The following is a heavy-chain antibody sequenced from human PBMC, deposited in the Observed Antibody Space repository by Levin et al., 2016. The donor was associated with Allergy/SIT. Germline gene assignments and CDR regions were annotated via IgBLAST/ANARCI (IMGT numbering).Heavy chain of an antibody. D-gene: IGHD2-21*01. Sequence: SETLSLTCTVSGGSVSDGSFYWSWIRQPPGKGLQWVGLIYYSGSTSYNRSLKSRVTISVDTSKNQFSLRVNSVTAADTAVYFCARVAVLHLYFDDWSQGTLVTVSS. CDR1: GGSVSDGSFY. CDR3: ARVAVLHLYFDD. CDR2: IYYSGST. V-gene: IGHV4-61*01. J-gene: IGHJ4*02.